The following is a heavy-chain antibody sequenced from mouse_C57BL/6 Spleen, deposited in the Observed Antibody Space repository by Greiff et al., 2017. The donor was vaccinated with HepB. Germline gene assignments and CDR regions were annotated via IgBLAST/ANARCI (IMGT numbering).Heavy chain of an antibody. D-gene: IGHD2-3*01. CDR3: TFDAYQGAMDY. CDR1: GFNIKDYY. Sequence: EVQLQQSGAELVRPGASVKLSCTASGFNIKDYYMHWVKQRPEQGLEWIGRIDPEDGDTEYAPKFQGKATMTADTSSNTAYLQLSSLTSEDTAVYYCTFDAYQGAMDYWGQGTSVTVSS. CDR2: IDPEDGDT. V-gene: IGHV14-1*01. J-gene: IGHJ4*01.